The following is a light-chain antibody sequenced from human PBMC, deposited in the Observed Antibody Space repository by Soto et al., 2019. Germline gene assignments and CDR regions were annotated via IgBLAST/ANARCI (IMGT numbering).Light chain of an antibody. CDR3: QQYNYWPPIT. CDR1: QSVSSN. V-gene: IGKV3-15*01. CDR2: GAS. J-gene: IGKJ5*01. Sequence: EIVMTQSPATLPVSPGERATLSCRASQSVSSNLAWYQQKPGQAPRLLIYGASTRATGIPGKFSGSGSGTEFTLTISSLQSEDFAVYYCQQYNYWPPITFGQGTRL.